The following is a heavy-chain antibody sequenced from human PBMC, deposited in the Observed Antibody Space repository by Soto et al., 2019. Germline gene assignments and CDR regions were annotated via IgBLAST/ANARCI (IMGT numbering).Heavy chain of an antibody. D-gene: IGHD6-6*01. CDR3: ARDDSSSPLALHY. V-gene: IGHV3-74*01. J-gene: IGHJ4*02. Sequence: PGGSLRLCCAASGVTFRSYVMHWARQTPGKGLVWVSRINSDGSSTRYADSVKGRFTISRDNAKNTLYLQMNSLRAEDTAVYYCARDDSSSPLALHYWGQGTLVTVSS. CDR2: INSDGSST. CDR1: GVTFRSYV.